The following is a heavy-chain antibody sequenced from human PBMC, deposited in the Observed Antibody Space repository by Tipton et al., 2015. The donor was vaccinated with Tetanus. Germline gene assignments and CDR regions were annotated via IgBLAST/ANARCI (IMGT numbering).Heavy chain of an antibody. V-gene: IGHV3-74*01. CDR1: GIAFSSYW. Sequence: GSLRLSCAASGIAFSSYWMHWVRQAPGKGLVWVSRINSDGSSTSYADSVKGRFTISRDNAKNSLYLQMNSLRADDTALYYCAREGSSGWFDPWGRGTLVTVSS. CDR2: INSDGSST. CDR3: AREGSSGWFDP. J-gene: IGHJ5*02. D-gene: IGHD1-26*01.